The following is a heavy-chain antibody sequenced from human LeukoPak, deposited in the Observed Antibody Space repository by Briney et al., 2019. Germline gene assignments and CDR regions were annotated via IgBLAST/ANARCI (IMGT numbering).Heavy chain of an antibody. CDR2: INPNSGGT. V-gene: IGHV1-2*06. D-gene: IGHD4-17*01. Sequence: GASVKVSCKASGYTFTGYYMHWVRQAPGQGLEWMGRINPNSGGTNYAQKFQGRVTMTRDASISTAHMELSRLRSDDTAVYYCARATGDYGDFLFDYWGQGTLVTVSS. CDR1: GYTFTGYY. CDR3: ARATGDYGDFLFDY. J-gene: IGHJ4*02.